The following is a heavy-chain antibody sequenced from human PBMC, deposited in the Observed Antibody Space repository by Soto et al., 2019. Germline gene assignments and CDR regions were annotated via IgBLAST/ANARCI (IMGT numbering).Heavy chain of an antibody. CDR1: GGSISSYY. J-gene: IGHJ4*02. Sequence: PSETLSLTCTVSGGSISSYYWSWIRQPPGKGLEWIGYIYYSGSTNYNPSLKSRVTISVDTSKNQFSLKLSSVTAADTAVYYCARVRSYYYDSSGSYYFDYWGQGTLVTVSS. CDR2: IYYSGST. V-gene: IGHV4-59*08. CDR3: ARVRSYYYDSSGSYYFDY. D-gene: IGHD3-22*01.